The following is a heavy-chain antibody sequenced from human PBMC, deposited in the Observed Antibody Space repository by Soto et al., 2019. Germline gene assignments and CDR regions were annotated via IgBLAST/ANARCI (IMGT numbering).Heavy chain of an antibody. V-gene: IGHV4-39*01. Sequence: PSETLSLTCTVSGGSISSSSYYWGWIRQPPGKGLEWIGSIYYSGSTYYNPSLKSRVTISVDTSKNQFSLKLSSVTAADTAVYYCARVSSGYYKPVDYWGQGTLVTVSS. D-gene: IGHD3-22*01. CDR3: ARVSSGYYKPVDY. J-gene: IGHJ4*02. CDR1: GGSISSSSYY. CDR2: IYYSGST.